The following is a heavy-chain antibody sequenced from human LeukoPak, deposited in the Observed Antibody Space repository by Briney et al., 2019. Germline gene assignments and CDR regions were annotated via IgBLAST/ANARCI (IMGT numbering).Heavy chain of an antibody. CDR3: ARDGPAGRYDYYGMDV. V-gene: IGHV3-30*03. Sequence: GGSLRLSCAASGFTFSSFGMHWVRQAPGKGLEWVAVISYDGGSKYYADSVKGRFTISRDNFENTLYLQMNSLRTEDTAVYYCARDGPAGRYDYYGMDVWGQGTTVTVSS. D-gene: IGHD2-2*01. CDR1: GFTFSSFG. J-gene: IGHJ6*02. CDR2: ISYDGGSK.